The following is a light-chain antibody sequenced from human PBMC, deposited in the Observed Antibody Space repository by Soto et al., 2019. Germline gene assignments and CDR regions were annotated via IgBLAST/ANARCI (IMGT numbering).Light chain of an antibody. V-gene: IGKV3-11*01. CDR2: DAS. Sequence: EIVLTQSPATLSLSPGERATLSCRASQSVSSYLAWYQQKPGQAPRLLIYDASNRATGIPARFSGSGSGTDFTLTISSLAPEDFAVYYCQQRSSWLTFGGGTKGEIK. J-gene: IGKJ4*01. CDR1: QSVSSY. CDR3: QQRSSWLT.